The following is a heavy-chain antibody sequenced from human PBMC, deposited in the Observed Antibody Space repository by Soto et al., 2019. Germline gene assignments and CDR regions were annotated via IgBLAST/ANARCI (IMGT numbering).Heavy chain of an antibody. CDR3: ARHLVVVAGTKARIRQTDN. CDR2: IYYAGST. D-gene: IGHD6-19*01. CDR1: GYSLHSYY. J-gene: IGHJ4*02. V-gene: IGHV4-59*08. Sequence: SETLSLTCSVSGYSLHSYYWSWIPQPPGEGLEWVGYIYYAGSTTYNPSLKSRVTISLDTSKNQFSLELTSVTAADTAVYYCARHLVVVAGTKARIRQTDNWGEGTLVTVSS.